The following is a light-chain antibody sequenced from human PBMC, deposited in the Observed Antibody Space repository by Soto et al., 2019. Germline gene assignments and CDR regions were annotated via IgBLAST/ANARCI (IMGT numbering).Light chain of an antibody. Sequence: QSVLTQPASVSGSPGQSITISCTGTSSDVGGYNFVSWYQKHPGKAPKLMIYDVSTRPSGVSYRFSGSKSGTTASLTISGLQAEDEADYYCCSYTSSTSYVFGTGTKLTVL. CDR2: DVS. CDR1: SSDVGGYNF. CDR3: CSYTSSTSYV. V-gene: IGLV2-14*01. J-gene: IGLJ1*01.